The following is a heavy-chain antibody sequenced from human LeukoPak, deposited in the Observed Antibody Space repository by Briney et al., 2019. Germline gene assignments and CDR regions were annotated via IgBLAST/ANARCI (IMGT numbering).Heavy chain of an antibody. Sequence: GVSLRLSCVGSGVTFRSHAMSWVRQAPEKGLEFVSGIYENGGTTDYADSVKGRFSISRDNSKNTLYLQMDSLRGEDTAVYYCAKDFRIGYSAHFDYWGQGALVSVSS. CDR2: IYENGGTT. V-gene: IGHV3-23*01. CDR3: AKDFRIGYSAHFDY. CDR1: GVTFRSHA. J-gene: IGHJ4*02. D-gene: IGHD2-21*01.